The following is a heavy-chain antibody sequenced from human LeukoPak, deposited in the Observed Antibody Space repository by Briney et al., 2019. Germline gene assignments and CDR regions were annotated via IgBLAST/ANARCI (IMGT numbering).Heavy chain of an antibody. D-gene: IGHD3-3*01. CDR2: ISGSGDRT. J-gene: IGHJ4*02. V-gene: IGHV3-23*01. CDR3: ARVAPGQFLEGFLLSVIDY. Sequence: GGSLRLSCAASGFSFNTYAMSWVRQAPGKGLEWVSAISGSGDRTFYADSVKGRFTISRDNSNNTLYLQLNTLRAEDTAVYYCARVAPGQFLEGFLLSVIDYWGQGTMVTVSS. CDR1: GFSFNTYA.